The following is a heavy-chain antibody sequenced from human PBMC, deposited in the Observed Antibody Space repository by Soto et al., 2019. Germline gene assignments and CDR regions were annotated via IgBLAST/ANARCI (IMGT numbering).Heavy chain of an antibody. D-gene: IGHD5-12*01. V-gene: IGHV3-74*01. Sequence: GAPRLSCAASGFTFSSYWMHWVRQAPGKGLVWVSRINSDGSSTSYADSVKGRFTISRDNAKNTLYLQMNSLRAEDTAVYYCASSSFSGYDYYYYGMDVWGQGTTVTVSS. CDR3: ASSSFSGYDYYYYGMDV. CDR2: INSDGSST. J-gene: IGHJ6*02. CDR1: GFTFSSYW.